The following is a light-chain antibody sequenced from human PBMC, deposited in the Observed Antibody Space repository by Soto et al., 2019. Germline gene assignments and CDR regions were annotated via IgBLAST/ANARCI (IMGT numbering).Light chain of an antibody. Sequence: SVLTQPPSVSGSPGQSVTISCTGTGSDVGSSNGVSWYQQPPGTAPKLMIYDVSNRPSGVPDRFSGSKSGNTASLTISGLQAEDEADYYCSSYTSTSTYVFGTGTKVTVL. CDR1: GSDVGSSNG. CDR3: SSYTSTSTYV. CDR2: DVS. J-gene: IGLJ1*01. V-gene: IGLV2-18*02.